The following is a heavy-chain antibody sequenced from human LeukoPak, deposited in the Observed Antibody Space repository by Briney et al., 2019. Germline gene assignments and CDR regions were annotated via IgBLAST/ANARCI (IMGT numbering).Heavy chain of an antibody. CDR3: AAAPLSSSIPFDP. CDR1: GFTFSSYS. V-gene: IGHV3-21*01. J-gene: IGHJ5*02. CDR2: ISSSSSYI. Sequence: GGSLRLSCAASGFTFSSYSMNWVRQAPGKGLEWVSSISSSSSYIYYADSVKGRFTISRDNAKNSLYLQMNSLRAEDTAVYYCAAAPLSSSIPFDPWGQGTLVTVSS. D-gene: IGHD6-6*01.